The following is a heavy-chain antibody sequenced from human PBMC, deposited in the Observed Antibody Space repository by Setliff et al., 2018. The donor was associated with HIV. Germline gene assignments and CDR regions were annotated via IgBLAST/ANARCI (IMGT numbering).Heavy chain of an antibody. Sequence: SETLSLTCAVYGASFSNYYWSWIRQPPGKGLEWIGEVNHRGITNYNPSLKSRVSISVDTSKNQFSLKLSPVTAADTAVYYCARGPRYGSGTPFDYWGQGTLVTVSS. CDR3: ARGPRYGSGTPFDY. D-gene: IGHD3-10*01. CDR2: VNHRGIT. V-gene: IGHV4-34*01. CDR1: GASFSNYY. J-gene: IGHJ4*02.